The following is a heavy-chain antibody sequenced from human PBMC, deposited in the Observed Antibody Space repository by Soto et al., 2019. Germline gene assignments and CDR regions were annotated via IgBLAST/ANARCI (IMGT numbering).Heavy chain of an antibody. CDR3: AGQRGELTGEGYYDYYIDV. D-gene: IGHD7-27*01. J-gene: IGHJ6*03. CDR1: GYTFSNYS. Sequence: QVQLVQSGGEVKKPGASVKVSCKASGYTFSNYSVTWVRQAPGQGLEWMGWITAYKGNTNYAQKFQGRVTMTTDPAASTAYMELRSLTSDDTAVYYCAGQRGELTGEGYYDYYIDVWGKGTTVTVSS. CDR2: ITAYKGNT. V-gene: IGHV1-18*01.